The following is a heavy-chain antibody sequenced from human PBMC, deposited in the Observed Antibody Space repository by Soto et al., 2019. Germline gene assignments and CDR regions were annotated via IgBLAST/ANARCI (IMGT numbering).Heavy chain of an antibody. D-gene: IGHD4-17*01. V-gene: IGHV3-23*01. CDR1: GFTFSSYG. J-gene: IGHJ4*02. CDR2: MKGGAT. CDR3: AKAHGASYFHY. Sequence: EVQLLESGGGLVQPGGSLRLSCAASGFTFSSYGMSWVRQAPGKGLEWVSGMKGGATYYADSVKGRFTISRDNSKNMLELPMSSLGAEDSAIYYCAKAHGASYFHYWGQGTLVTVSS.